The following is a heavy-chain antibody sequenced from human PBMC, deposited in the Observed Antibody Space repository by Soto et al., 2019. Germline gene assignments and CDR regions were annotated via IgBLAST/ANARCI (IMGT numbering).Heavy chain of an antibody. Sequence: GGSLRLSCAASGFTFSSYAMHWVRQAPGKGLEWVAVISYDGSNKYYADSVKGRFTISRDNSKNTLYLQMNSLRAEDTAVYYCARGAVRILRFLEWLTEYYGMDVWGQGTTVTVSS. D-gene: IGHD3-3*01. J-gene: IGHJ6*02. V-gene: IGHV3-30-3*01. CDR3: ARGAVRILRFLEWLTEYYGMDV. CDR1: GFTFSSYA. CDR2: ISYDGSNK.